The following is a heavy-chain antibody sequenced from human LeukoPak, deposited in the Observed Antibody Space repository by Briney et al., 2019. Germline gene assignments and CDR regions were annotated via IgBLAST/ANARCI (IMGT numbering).Heavy chain of an antibody. CDR2: ISYYGSNK. V-gene: IGHV3-30*18. J-gene: IGHJ3*02. D-gene: IGHD3-10*01. CDR1: GFILSSYG. Sequence: PGGSLRLSCAASGFILSSYGVHWVRQAPGRGREGGAVISYYGSNKYYADSVKGRFTISRDNSKNTLYLQMNSLRAEDTAVYYCAKDFIRGVIYGAFDIWGQGTMVTVSS. CDR3: AKDFIRGVIYGAFDI.